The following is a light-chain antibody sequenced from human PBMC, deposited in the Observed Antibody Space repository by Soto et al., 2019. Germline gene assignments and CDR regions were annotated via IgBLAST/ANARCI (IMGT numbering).Light chain of an antibody. CDR1: QSVSRD. CDR3: QQRSIWPLT. CDR2: DAS. Sequence: EIVLTQSPATLSLSPGERATLSCRASQSVSRDLAWYQQKPGQAPRLLIYDASNRATGIPARFSGSGSGTDFTIPISSLEPEDFAVYYCQQRSIWPLTFGGGTQVEIK. J-gene: IGKJ4*01. V-gene: IGKV3-11*01.